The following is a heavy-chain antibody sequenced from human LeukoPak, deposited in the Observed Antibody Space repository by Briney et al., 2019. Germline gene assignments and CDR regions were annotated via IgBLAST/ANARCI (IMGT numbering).Heavy chain of an antibody. CDR3: TRRFLGVWYKPFDY. J-gene: IGHJ4*02. V-gene: IGHV4-34*01. CDR2: INPSGST. D-gene: IGHD6-19*01. Sequence: PSETFLTCAVYGGSFSGYYWSWIRQPPGKGLEWIGEINPSGSTNYNPSLKRRVTISVDTSKNQFSLKLSSVTAADTAVYYCTRRFLGVWYKPFDYWGQGTLVTVSS. CDR1: GGSFSGYY.